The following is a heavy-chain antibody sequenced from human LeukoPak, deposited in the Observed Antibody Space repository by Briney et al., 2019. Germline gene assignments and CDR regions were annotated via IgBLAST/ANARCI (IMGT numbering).Heavy chain of an antibody. CDR2: INHSGST. CDR1: GGSFSGYY. J-gene: IGHJ5*02. V-gene: IGHV4-34*01. D-gene: IGHD3-3*01. CDR3: ARGPSTIFGVVIRLRNWFDP. Sequence: SETLSLTCAVYGGSFSGYYWSWIRQPPGKGLEWIGEINHSGSTNYNPSLKSRVTISVDTSKNQFSLKLSSVTAADTAVYYCARGPSTIFGVVIRLRNWFDPWGQGTLVTVSS.